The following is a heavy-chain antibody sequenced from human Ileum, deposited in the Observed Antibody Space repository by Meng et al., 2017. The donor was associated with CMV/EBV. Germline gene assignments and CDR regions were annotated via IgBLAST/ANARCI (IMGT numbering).Heavy chain of an antibody. V-gene: IGHV4-39*07. CDR1: GGSIRRSGYN. Sequence: QLQLQESGPGLVKPSETLSLTCIVSGGSIRRSGYNGGWIRQPPGKGLEWIGTIFYSGNTHYTPSLKSRVTISGDTSKNQYSLKLTSVTAADTAVYYCAIWGVMGADYWGHGTLVTVSS. CDR2: IFYSGNT. J-gene: IGHJ4*01. D-gene: IGHD3-16*01. CDR3: AIWGVMGADY.